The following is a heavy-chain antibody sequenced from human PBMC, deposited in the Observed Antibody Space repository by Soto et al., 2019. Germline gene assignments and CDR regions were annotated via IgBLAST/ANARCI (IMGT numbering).Heavy chain of an antibody. CDR2: ISSSGSTI. V-gene: IGHV3-11*01. CDR3: ARDIQGGSGSYYNPGAGHYYYYGMDV. J-gene: IGHJ6*02. D-gene: IGHD3-10*01. Sequence: GGALRLYCAASGFTFSDYYMSWIRQAPGKGLEWVSYISSSGSTIYYADSVKGRFTISRDNAKNSLYLQMNSLRAEDTAVYYCARDIQGGSGSYYNPGAGHYYYYGMDVWGQGTTVTVSS. CDR1: GFTFSDYY.